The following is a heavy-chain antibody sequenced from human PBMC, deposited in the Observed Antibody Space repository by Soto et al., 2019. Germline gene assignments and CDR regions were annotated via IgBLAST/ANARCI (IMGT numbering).Heavy chain of an antibody. Sequence: EVQLVESGGGLVQPGGSLRLSCASSGFTFNNYWMGWVRQAPGQGLEWVANIKQDGSETSYVDSVRGRFAISGDNAQNALGLQMTSLRVEDTAVFYCARGFRSGYDGFAFDYWGQGTLVTVSS. CDR3: ARGFRSGYDGFAFDY. J-gene: IGHJ4*02. CDR2: IKQDGSET. CDR1: GFTFNNYW. V-gene: IGHV3-7*01. D-gene: IGHD3-3*01.